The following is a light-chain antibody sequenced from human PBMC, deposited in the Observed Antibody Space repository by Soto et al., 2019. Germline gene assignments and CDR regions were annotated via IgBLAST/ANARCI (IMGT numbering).Light chain of an antibody. CDR3: QQRSNWPLT. CDR2: DAS. CDR1: QSVSSY. Sequence: EIWLTQSPATLSLSPGQRATLSCRARQSVSSYLAWYQQKPGQAPRLLIYDASNRATGIPARFSGSGSGTDFTLAINSLEPEDFAVYYCQQRSNWPLTYGGGPKVEIK. J-gene: IGKJ4*01. V-gene: IGKV3-11*01.